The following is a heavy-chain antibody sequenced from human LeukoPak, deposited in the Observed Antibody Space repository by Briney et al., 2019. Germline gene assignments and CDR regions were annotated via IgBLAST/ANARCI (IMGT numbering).Heavy chain of an antibody. CDR1: GYTFTGYY. CDR3: ARDRSSSRFGYYYYGMDV. Sequence: ASVKVSCKASGYTFTGYYMHWVRQAPGQGLERMGWINPNSGGTNYAQKFQGRVTMTRDTSISTAYMELSRLRSDDTAVYYCARDRSSSRFGYYYYGMDVWGQGTTVTVSS. V-gene: IGHV1-2*02. D-gene: IGHD6-13*01. CDR2: INPNSGGT. J-gene: IGHJ6*02.